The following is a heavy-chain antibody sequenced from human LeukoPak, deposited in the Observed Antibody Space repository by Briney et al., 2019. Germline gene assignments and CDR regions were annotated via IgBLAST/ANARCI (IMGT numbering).Heavy chain of an antibody. J-gene: IGHJ5*02. CDR2: ISSSSSYI. CDR1: GVTFSSYS. CDR3: ARDMARGIAVAA. D-gene: IGHD6-19*01. Sequence: GGSLRLSCAASGVTFSSYSMNWVRQAPGKGLEWVSSISSSSSYIYYADSVKGRFTISRDNAKNSLYLQMNSLRAEDTAVYYCARDMARGIAVAAWGQGTLVTVSS. V-gene: IGHV3-21*01.